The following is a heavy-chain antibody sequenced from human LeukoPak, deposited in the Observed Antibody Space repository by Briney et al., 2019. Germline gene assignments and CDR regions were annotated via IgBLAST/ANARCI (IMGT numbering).Heavy chain of an antibody. V-gene: IGHV1-2*02. D-gene: IGHD3-16*01. CDR1: GYTFTSYD. Sequence: ASVKVSCKASGYTFTSYDINWVRQATGQGLEWMGWMNPNSGGTNYAQKFQGRVTMTRDTSISTAYMELSRLRSDDTAVYYCARVLGKVCWGQGTLVTVSS. CDR2: MNPNSGGT. J-gene: IGHJ4*02. CDR3: ARVLGKVC.